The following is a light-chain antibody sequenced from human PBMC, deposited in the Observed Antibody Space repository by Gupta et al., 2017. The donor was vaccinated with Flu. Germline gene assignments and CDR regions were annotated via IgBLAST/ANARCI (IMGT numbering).Light chain of an antibody. Sequence: ALIQPPPVSAPPGQPIALSSTAPSSDVGGYNFVSWYQQRPGKAPKLMIYEVSNRPPGVSSRFSGSKSGNTASLTISGLQADDEADYYCSSYTSSSTPYVFGTGTKVTVL. CDR1: SSDVGGYNF. CDR3: SSYTSSSTPYV. J-gene: IGLJ1*01. V-gene: IGLV2-14*01. CDR2: EVS.